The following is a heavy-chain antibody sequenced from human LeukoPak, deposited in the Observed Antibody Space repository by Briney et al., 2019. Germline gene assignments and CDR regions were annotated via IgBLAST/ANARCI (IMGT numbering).Heavy chain of an antibody. V-gene: IGHV1-69*04. J-gene: IGHJ4*02. D-gene: IGHD6-13*01. CDR3: ARASYSSSWYVYFDY. CDR2: IIPILGIA. CDR1: GGTFSSYA. Sequence: GASVKVSCKASGGTFSSYAISWVRQAPGQGLEWMGRIIPILGIANYAQKFQGRVTITADKSTSTAYMELSSLRSEDTAVYYCARASYSSSWYVYFDYWGQGTLVTVSS.